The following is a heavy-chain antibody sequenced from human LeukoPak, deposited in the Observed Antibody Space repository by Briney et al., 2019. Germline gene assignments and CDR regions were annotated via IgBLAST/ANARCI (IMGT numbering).Heavy chain of an antibody. J-gene: IGHJ3*02. CDR3: ARVRDGYNDAYDT. V-gene: IGHV1-46*01. Sequence: SVKLSCATSGYSFTSYNLHWVRQAPGQRLEWMGIIKPSGGNTNYAQKFQGRVTMTRDTSTSTVYMELSSLKSEDTAVYYCARVRDGYNDAYDTWGQGTMVTVSS. CDR2: IKPSGGNT. CDR1: GYSFTSYN. D-gene: IGHD5-24*01.